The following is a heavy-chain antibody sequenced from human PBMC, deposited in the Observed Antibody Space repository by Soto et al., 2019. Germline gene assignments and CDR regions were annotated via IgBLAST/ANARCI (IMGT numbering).Heavy chain of an antibody. D-gene: IGHD6-19*01. V-gene: IGHV5-51*01. CDR3: ARPRPRLSGWYIDAFDI. CDR1: GYSFTDSW. Sequence: GESLKISCKGSGYSFTDSWIGWVRQMPGKGLEWMGIIYPGDSETGYSPSFQGQVTISADKSISTAYLQWNSLKASDTAMYYCARPRPRLSGWYIDAFDIWGQGTMVTVSS. J-gene: IGHJ3*02. CDR2: IYPGDSET.